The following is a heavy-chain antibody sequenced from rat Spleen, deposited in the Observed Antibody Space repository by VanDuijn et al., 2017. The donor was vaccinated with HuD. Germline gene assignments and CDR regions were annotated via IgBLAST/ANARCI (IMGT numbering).Heavy chain of an antibody. Sequence: QVQLKESGPGLVQPSQTLSLTCTVAGFSLTNYIVHWVRQPPGKGLEWLGVIWNTGGTRYNSALKSRLSISKDTSKSQVFLKMNSLQTDDTGTYYCTRDDDGSYKDWGQGVMVTVSS. CDR2: IWNTGGT. V-gene: IGHV2-41*01. CDR1: GFSLTNYI. J-gene: IGHJ2*01. D-gene: IGHD1-12*02. CDR3: TRDDDGSYKD.